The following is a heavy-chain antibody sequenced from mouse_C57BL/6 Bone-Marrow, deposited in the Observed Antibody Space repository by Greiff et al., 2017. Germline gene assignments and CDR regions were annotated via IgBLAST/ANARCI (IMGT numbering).Heavy chain of an antibody. Sequence: EVKLMESGGGLVKPGGSLKLSCAASGFTFSDYGMHWVRQAPEKGLEWVAYISSGSSTIYYADTVKGRFTISRDNAKNTLFLQMTSLTSDDTAMYYCARRDYGSSPPWYFDVWGTGTTVTVSS. CDR3: ARRDYGSSPPWYFDV. CDR2: ISSGSSTI. J-gene: IGHJ1*03. CDR1: GFTFSDYG. D-gene: IGHD1-1*01. V-gene: IGHV5-17*01.